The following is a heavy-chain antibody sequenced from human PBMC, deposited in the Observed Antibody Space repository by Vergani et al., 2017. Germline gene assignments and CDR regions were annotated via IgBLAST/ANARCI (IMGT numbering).Heavy chain of an antibody. Sequence: EVQLVESGGGLVKPGGSLRLSCAASGFTFSSYSMNWVRQAPGKGLEWVSSISSSSSYIYYADSVKGRFTISRDNAKNSLYLQMNSLRAEDTAVYYCARSINDGDSPGGYWGQGTLVTVSS. CDR3: ARSINDGDSPGGY. J-gene: IGHJ4*02. CDR2: ISSSSSYI. CDR1: GFTFSSYS. D-gene: IGHD4-17*01. V-gene: IGHV3-21*01.